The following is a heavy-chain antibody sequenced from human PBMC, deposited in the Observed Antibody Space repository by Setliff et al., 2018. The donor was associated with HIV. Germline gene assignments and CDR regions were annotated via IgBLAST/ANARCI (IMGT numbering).Heavy chain of an antibody. CDR1: GFTFSSYA. V-gene: IGHV3-30*03. D-gene: IGHD2-15*01. CDR2: ISYDGTIT. Sequence: PGGSLRLSCAASGFTFSSYAMAWVRQTPGKGLEWVAVISYDGTITHYVDSVKGRFSISRDNSQNTLYLQMNSLSPEDTALYYCASSSGGNYEAYFDYWGQGTLVTSPQ. J-gene: IGHJ4*02. CDR3: ASSSGGNYEAYFDY.